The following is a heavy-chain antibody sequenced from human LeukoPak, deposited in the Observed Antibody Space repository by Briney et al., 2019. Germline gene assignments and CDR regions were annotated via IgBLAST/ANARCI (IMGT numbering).Heavy chain of an antibody. CDR1: GGSVTSYY. V-gene: IGHV4-59*02. CDR2: IYYSGST. J-gene: IGHJ4*02. D-gene: IGHD6-19*01. CDR3: ARSIKYDGWYHDY. Sequence: PSETLPLTCNVSGGSVTSYYWNWIRQPPGKGLEWIGHIYYSGSTNYNPSLKSRVTISVDTSKNHFSLNLTSVTAADTAVYYCARSIKYDGWYHDYWCQGTLVTVSS.